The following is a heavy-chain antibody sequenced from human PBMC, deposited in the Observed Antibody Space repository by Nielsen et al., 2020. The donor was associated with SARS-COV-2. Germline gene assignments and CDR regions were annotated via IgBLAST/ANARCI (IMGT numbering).Heavy chain of an antibody. CDR1: GGSISSGDYY. J-gene: IGHJ5*01. CDR2: IYYSGGT. CDR3: ARDQDSTGLYPGTLYS. Sequence: LRLSCTVSGGSISSGDYYWSWIRQPPGKGLEWIGYIYYSGGTNYNPSLKSRVTISVDTSKNQFSLKLSSVAAADTAVYYCARDQDSTGLYPGTLYSRGQGTLVTVSS. D-gene: IGHD2-2*02. V-gene: IGHV4-30-4*01.